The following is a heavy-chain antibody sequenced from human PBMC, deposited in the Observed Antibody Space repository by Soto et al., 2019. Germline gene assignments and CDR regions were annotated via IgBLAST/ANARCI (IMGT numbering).Heavy chain of an antibody. CDR1: GGTFSSYA. CDR3: ARDGYCSGGSCFLYYFDY. D-gene: IGHD2-15*01. Sequence: QVQLVQSGAEVKKPGSSVKVSCKASGGTFSSYAISWVRQAPGQGLEWMGGIIPIFGTANYAQKFQGRVTITGDESTSTAYMELSSLRSEDTAVYYCARDGYCSGGSCFLYYFDYWGQGTLVTVSS. J-gene: IGHJ4*02. V-gene: IGHV1-69*01. CDR2: IIPIFGTA.